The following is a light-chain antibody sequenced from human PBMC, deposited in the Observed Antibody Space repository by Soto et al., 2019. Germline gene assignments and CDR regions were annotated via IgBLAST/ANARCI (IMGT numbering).Light chain of an antibody. V-gene: IGKV1-27*01. CDR3: QKYNSVPRT. CDR1: HDISNY. Sequence: DMQMTQSPPSLSASVGDKITITCRASHDISNYLAWYQQKPGEVPKLLIYSASTLESGVPSRFSGGGTGTDFTLTINSLQPEDVGTYYCQKYNSVPRTFGQGTKVEIK. J-gene: IGKJ1*01. CDR2: SAS.